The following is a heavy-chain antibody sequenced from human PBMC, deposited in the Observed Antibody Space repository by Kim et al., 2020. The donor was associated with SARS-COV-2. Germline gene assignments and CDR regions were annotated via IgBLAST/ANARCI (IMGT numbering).Heavy chain of an antibody. V-gene: IGHV3-48*02. D-gene: IGHD3-10*01. CDR1: GFTFSIYG. CDR3: ARGVLNSGSYAFDY. J-gene: IGHJ4*02. Sequence: GGSLRLSCTASGFTFSIYGLNWVRQAPGKGLEWVSYISPSSSIIYYGDSVKGRFTISRDNAKNSLYLQMNSLRDEDAAVYYCARGVLNSGSYAFDYWGQGTLVTVSS. CDR2: ISPSSSII.